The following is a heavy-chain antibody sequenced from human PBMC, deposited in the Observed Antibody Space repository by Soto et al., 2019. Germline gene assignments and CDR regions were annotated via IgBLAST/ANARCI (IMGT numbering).Heavy chain of an antibody. CDR3: ARGGIVVVVAATPVSWFDP. CDR2: ISYDGSNK. D-gene: IGHD2-15*01. J-gene: IGHJ5*02. Sequence: GGSLRLSCAASGFTFSSYAMHWVRQAPGKGLEWVAVISYDGSNKYYADSVKGRFTISRDNSKNTLYLQMNSLRAEDTAVYYCARGGIVVVVAATPVSWFDPWGQGTLVTVSS. CDR1: GFTFSSYA. V-gene: IGHV3-30-3*01.